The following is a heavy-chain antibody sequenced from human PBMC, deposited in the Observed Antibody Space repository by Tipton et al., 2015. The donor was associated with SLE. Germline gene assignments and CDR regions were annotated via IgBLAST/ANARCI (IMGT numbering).Heavy chain of an antibody. Sequence: GLVKPSQTLSLTCAISGDSVSSNSAAWNWIRQSPSRGLEWLGRTYYMSKWYNDYAVSVKSRIIINPDTSKNQFSLQLTSVTPEDTAVYYCAREGVVAAAGVFDIWGQGTMVTVSS. CDR1: GDSVSSNSAA. D-gene: IGHD2-15*01. V-gene: IGHV6-1*01. CDR3: AREGVVAAAGVFDI. CDR2: TYYMSKWYN. J-gene: IGHJ3*02.